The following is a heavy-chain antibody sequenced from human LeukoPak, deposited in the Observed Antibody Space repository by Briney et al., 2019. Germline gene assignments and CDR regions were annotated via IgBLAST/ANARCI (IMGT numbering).Heavy chain of an antibody. D-gene: IGHD2-2*01. J-gene: IGHJ2*01. CDR1: GASIRSSY. V-gene: IGHV4-59*01. CDR3: ARDVVVVPAGRRYFDL. CDR2: IYYTGST. Sequence: SETLSLTCTVSGASIRSSYWSWIRQPPGKGLEWIGCIYYTGSTNYNPSLKSRVTTSLDTSKNQFSLKLTSVTAADPAMYFCARDVVVVPAGRRYFDLWGRGTLVTVSS.